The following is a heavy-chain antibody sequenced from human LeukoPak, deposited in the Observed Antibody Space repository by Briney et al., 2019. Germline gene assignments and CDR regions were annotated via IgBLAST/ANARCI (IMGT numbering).Heavy chain of an antibody. Sequence: GGSLRLSCETSGFSFSTYWMSWVRQPPGKGLEWVANIRQDGSEKYYVDSVKGRFTISRDIAKQSVFLQMSSLRAEDTAVYYCARDRVTIVHADIGSFDIWGQGTMVTVSS. CDR2: IRQDGSEK. V-gene: IGHV3-7*01. CDR3: ARDRVTIVHADIGSFDI. D-gene: IGHD3-10*01. CDR1: GFSFSTYW. J-gene: IGHJ3*02.